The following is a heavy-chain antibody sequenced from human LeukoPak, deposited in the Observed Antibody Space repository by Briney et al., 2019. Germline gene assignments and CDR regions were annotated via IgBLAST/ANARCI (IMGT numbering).Heavy chain of an antibody. V-gene: IGHV3-9*01. CDR2: ITWNSGSI. CDR3: AKGDTSGYGAFDI. Sequence: GGSLRLSCAASGFTFSSYWMHWVRQAPGKGLEWVSGITWNSGSIGYADSMKSRFTISRDNAKNSLYLQMNSLRPEDTALYYCAKGDTSGYGAFDIWGQGTMVTVSS. CDR1: GFTFSSYW. J-gene: IGHJ3*02. D-gene: IGHD3-22*01.